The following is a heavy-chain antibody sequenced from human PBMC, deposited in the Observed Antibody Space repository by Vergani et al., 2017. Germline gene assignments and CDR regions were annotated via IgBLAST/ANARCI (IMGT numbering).Heavy chain of an antibody. V-gene: IGHV3-33*01. J-gene: IGHJ4*02. CDR3: ARDLRGLVIDFDY. D-gene: IGHD1-26*01. CDR2: IWYDGSNK. Sequence: QVQLVESGGGVVQPGRSLRLSCAASGFTFSSYGMHWVRQAPGKGLEWVAVIWYDGSNKYYADSVKGRFTISRDNSKNTLYLQRNSLRAEDTAVYYCARDLRGLVIDFDYWGQGTLVTVSS. CDR1: GFTFSSYG.